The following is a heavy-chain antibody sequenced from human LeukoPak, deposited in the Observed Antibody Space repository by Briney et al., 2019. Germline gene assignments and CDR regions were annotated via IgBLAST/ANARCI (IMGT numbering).Heavy chain of an antibody. CDR3: ARGHNRYYFDY. CDR1: GFTVSSNY. V-gene: IGHV3-66*01. J-gene: IGHJ4*02. Sequence: GGSLRLSCAASGFTVSSNYINWVRQAPGEGLEWVSVIYSGGGTNSADSVKGRFTISRDNSKNTLYLQMNSLRAEDTAVYFCARGHNRYYFDYWGQGTLVIVSS. D-gene: IGHD2/OR15-2a*01. CDR2: IYSGGGT.